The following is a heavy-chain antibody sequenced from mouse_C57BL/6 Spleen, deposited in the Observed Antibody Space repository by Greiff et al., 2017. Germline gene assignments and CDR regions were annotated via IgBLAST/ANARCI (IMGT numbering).Heavy chain of an antibody. J-gene: IGHJ3*01. V-gene: IGHV1-50*01. D-gene: IGHD2-5*01. CDR3: AYSKRAWFAY. CDR1: GYTFTSYW. CDR2: IDPSDSYT. Sequence: QVQLQQPGAELVKPGASVKLSCKASGYTFTSYWMQWVKQRPGQGLEWIGGIDPSDSYTNSNQKFKGKATLTVDTSSSTAYMQLSSLTSEDSAVYYCAYSKRAWFAYWGQGTLVTVSA.